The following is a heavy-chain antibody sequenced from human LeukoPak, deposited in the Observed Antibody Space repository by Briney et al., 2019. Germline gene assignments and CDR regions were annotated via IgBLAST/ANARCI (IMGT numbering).Heavy chain of an antibody. CDR3: LRSWGRIDY. CDR2: ISSSSSYI. V-gene: IGHV3-21*01. Sequence: GGSLRLSCAASGFTFSSYSMTWVRQAPGKGLEWVSSISSSSSYIYYADSVKGRFTISRDNAKNSLYLQMNSLRAEDTAVYHCLRSWGRIDYWGQGTLVTVSS. D-gene: IGHD3-16*01. J-gene: IGHJ4*02. CDR1: GFTFSSYS.